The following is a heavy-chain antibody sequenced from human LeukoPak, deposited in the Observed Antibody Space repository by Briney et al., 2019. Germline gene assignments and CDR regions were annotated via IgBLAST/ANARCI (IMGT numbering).Heavy chain of an antibody. D-gene: IGHD1-14*01. J-gene: IGHJ5*02. CDR1: GFTFSNYG. V-gene: IGHV3-23*01. CDR3: AKVNLAWFDP. CDR2: ISGSGGGT. Sequence: PGVSLRLSCAASGFTFSNYGMNWVRQAPGKGLEWVSAISGSGGGTYYADSVKGRFTISRDNSKNTLCLQTNSLRAEDTAIYYCAKVNLAWFDPWGQGTLVTVSS.